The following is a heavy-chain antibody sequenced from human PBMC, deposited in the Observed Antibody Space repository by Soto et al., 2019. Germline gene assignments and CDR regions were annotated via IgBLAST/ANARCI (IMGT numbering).Heavy chain of an antibody. J-gene: IGHJ6*03. V-gene: IGHV3-30*18. D-gene: IGHD2-2*01. Sequence: HPGGSLRLSCAASGFTFSSYGMHWVRQAPGKGLEWVAVISYDGSNKYYADSVKGRFTISRDNSKNTLYLQMNSLRAEDTAVYYCAKEFVPAAMDHYYYMDVWGKGTTVTVSS. CDR2: ISYDGSNK. CDR3: AKEFVPAAMDHYYYMDV. CDR1: GFTFSSYG.